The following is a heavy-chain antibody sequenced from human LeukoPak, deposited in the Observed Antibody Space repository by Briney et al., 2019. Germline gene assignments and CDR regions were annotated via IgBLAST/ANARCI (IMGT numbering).Heavy chain of an antibody. CDR2: IYYSGST. CDR3: ARDSYSSSSGGIDY. J-gene: IGHJ4*02. Sequence: KPSETLSLTCTVSGGSISSYYWSWIRQPPGKGLEWIGYIYYSGSTNYNPSLKSRVTISVDTSKNQFSLKLSSVTAADTAVYYCARDSYSSSSGGIDYWAREPWSPSPQ. D-gene: IGHD6-6*01. CDR1: GGSISSYY. V-gene: IGHV4-59*01.